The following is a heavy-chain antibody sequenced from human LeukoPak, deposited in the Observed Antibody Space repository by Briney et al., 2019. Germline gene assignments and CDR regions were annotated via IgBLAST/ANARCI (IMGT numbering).Heavy chain of an antibody. CDR1: GGSISSYY. D-gene: IGHD6-13*01. CDR2: IYYSGST. V-gene: IGHV4-59*01. Sequence: SETLSLTCTVSGGSISSYYWSWIRRPPGKGLEWIGYIYYSGSTNYNPSLKSRVTISVDTSKNQFSLKLSSVTAADTAVYYCARAVSWADYYYYMDVWGKGTTVTVSS. J-gene: IGHJ6*03. CDR3: ARAVSWADYYYYMDV.